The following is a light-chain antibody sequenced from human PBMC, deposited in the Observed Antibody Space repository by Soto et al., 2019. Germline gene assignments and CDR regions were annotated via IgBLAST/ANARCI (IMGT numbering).Light chain of an antibody. CDR2: HVS. CDR3: ISYTPITNTYV. Sequence: QSVLTQRAALAGSPGQSMTISCTRTSAEVHNNTYVSWYQQRPGRAPKLIIYHVSYRPSGVPNRFSGSKADRSASLTISRLQAEDEADYYCISYTPITNTYVVGTGTKVTVL. CDR1: SAEVHNNTY. V-gene: IGLV2-14*03. J-gene: IGLJ1*01.